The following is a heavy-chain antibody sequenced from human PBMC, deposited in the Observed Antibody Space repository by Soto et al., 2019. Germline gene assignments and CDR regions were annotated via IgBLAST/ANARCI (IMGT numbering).Heavy chain of an antibody. CDR2: INPSGGST. CDR3: ASPSVRSNYYYYYGMDV. V-gene: IGHV1-46*01. J-gene: IGHJ6*02. Sequence: ASVKVSCKASGYTFPSYYMHWVRQAPGQGLEWMGIINPSGGSTSYAQKFQGRVTMTRDTSTSTVYMELSSLRSEDTAVYYCASPSVRSNYYYYYGMDVWGQGTTVTVSS. D-gene: IGHD4-4*01. CDR1: GYTFPSYY.